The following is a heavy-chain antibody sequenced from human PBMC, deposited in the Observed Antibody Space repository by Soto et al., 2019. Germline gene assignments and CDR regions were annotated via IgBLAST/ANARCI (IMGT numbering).Heavy chain of an antibody. Sequence: EVQLLESGGGLVQPGGSLRLSCAASGFTFSSYAMSWVRQAPGKGLEWVSAISGSGGSTYYADSVKGRFTISRDNSKNTLYLQMNSLRAEDTGVYYCAKDPYYDSSGDDAFDIWGQGTMVTVSS. CDR3: AKDPYYDSSGDDAFDI. V-gene: IGHV3-23*01. J-gene: IGHJ3*02. CDR1: GFTFSSYA. D-gene: IGHD3-22*01. CDR2: ISGSGGST.